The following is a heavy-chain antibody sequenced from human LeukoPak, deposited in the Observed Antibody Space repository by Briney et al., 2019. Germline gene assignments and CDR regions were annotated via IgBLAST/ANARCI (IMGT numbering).Heavy chain of an antibody. Sequence: ASVKVSCKASGYTFTSYGISWVRQAPGQGPEWMGWIVVYNGDTKFLQKFQGRVTLTTDASTNTAYMELRSLTSDDTAVYYCARQAGYSTGWYGGYYFDHWGQGTPVTVSA. CDR1: GYTFTSYG. D-gene: IGHD6-19*01. CDR2: IVVYNGDT. V-gene: IGHV1-18*01. J-gene: IGHJ4*02. CDR3: ARQAGYSTGWYGGYYFDH.